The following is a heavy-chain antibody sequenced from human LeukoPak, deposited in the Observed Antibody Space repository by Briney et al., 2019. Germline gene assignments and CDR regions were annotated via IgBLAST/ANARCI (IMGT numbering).Heavy chain of an antibody. D-gene: IGHD2-21*02. CDR2: ISKNGGNT. V-gene: IGHV3-64D*06. J-gene: IGHJ4*02. Sequence: PGGSLRLSCLGSGFTFSWYGMDWVRQAPGRGLEYVSAISKNGGNTYYVDSVKGRFTISRDNSKNTLYLQMNSLRVEDTAVYFCVKDLSDRDVDYWGQGTLVTVSS. CDR1: GFTFSWYG. CDR3: VKDLSDRDVDY.